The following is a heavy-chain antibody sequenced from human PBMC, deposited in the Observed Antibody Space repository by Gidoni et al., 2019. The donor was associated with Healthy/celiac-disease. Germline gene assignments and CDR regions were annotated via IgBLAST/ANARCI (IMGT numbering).Heavy chain of an antibody. CDR3: ARDWEEYSTGYEGGDY. CDR2: IMLIFGTA. J-gene: IGHJ4*02. V-gene: IGHV1-69*01. CDR1: ADSFRSYA. D-gene: IGHD6-6*01. Sequence: QVQLVQSRAEVKQPGSSLKVSCKASADSFRSYAISGVRQAPGKGLEWMGGIMLIFGTANHGQKFQCRVTITADESTSTAYMELSSLRSEDTAVYYCARDWEEYSTGYEGGDYWGQGTLVTVSS.